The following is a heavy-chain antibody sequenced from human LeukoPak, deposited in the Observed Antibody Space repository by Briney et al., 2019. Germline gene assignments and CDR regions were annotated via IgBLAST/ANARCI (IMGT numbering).Heavy chain of an antibody. CDR3: AGHLYYYDSSGHWGYFDY. Sequence: ASVKVSCKASGGTVSSYAISWVRQAPGQGLEWMGRIIPIFGTANYAQKFQGRITITTDESTSTAYMELSSLRSEDTAVYYCAGHLYYYDSSGHWGYFDYWGQGTLVTVSS. V-gene: IGHV1-69*05. CDR2: IIPIFGTA. CDR1: GGTVSSYA. D-gene: IGHD3-22*01. J-gene: IGHJ4*02.